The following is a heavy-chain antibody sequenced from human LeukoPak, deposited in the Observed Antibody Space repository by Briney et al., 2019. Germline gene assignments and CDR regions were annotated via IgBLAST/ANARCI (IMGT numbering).Heavy chain of an antibody. CDR1: GSAFSGYA. V-gene: IGHV3-23*01. Sequence: GGSLRLSCAASGSAFSGYAMSWVRQAPGKGLEWVSTIRNSGSTTYYADSVEGRFTISRDNSKNTLYLQVSSLRAEDTAVYYCAKLQIVTVAGIDYWGQGTLVTVSS. CDR3: AKLQIVTVAGIDY. CDR2: IRNSGSTT. D-gene: IGHD6-19*01. J-gene: IGHJ4*02.